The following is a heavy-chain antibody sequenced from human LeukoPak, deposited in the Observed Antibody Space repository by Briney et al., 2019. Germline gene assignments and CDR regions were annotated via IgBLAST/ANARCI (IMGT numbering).Heavy chain of an antibody. Sequence: PGGSLRLSCAASGFTVSSNYMNWVRLAPGKGLEWVSLLYSGGSTYYADSVKGRFTISRDSSKNTVYLQMNSLRAEDTAVYYCAARDCSTTSCYGGLFDYWGQGTLVTVSS. CDR3: AARDCSTTSCYGGLFDY. D-gene: IGHD2-2*01. CDR2: LYSGGST. CDR1: GFTVSSNY. V-gene: IGHV3-53*01. J-gene: IGHJ4*02.